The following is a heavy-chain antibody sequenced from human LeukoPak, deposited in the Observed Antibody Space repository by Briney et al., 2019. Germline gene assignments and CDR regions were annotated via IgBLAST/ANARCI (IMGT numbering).Heavy chain of an antibody. V-gene: IGHV5-51*01. Sequence: GESLKIPCKGSGYSFTSYWIGWVRQMPGKGLEWMGIIYPGDSDTRYSPSFQGQVTISADKSISTAYLQWSSLKASDTAMYYCARQEWNYYDSSGYNAFDIWGQGTMDSVSS. J-gene: IGHJ3*02. CDR1: GYSFTSYW. CDR3: ARQEWNYYDSSGYNAFDI. CDR2: IYPGDSDT. D-gene: IGHD3-22*01.